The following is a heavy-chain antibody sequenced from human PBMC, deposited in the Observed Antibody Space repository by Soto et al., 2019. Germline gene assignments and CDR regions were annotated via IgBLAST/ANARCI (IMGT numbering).Heavy chain of an antibody. CDR3: ARAGYSYGSKYYYYGMDV. Sequence: PSETLSLTCAVYGGSFSGYYWSWIRQPPGKGLEWIGEINHSGSTNYNPSLKSRVTISVDTSKNQFSLKLSSVTAADTAVYYCARAGYSYGSKYYYYGMDVWGQGTTVTVS. CDR1: GGSFSGYY. CDR2: INHSGST. V-gene: IGHV4-34*01. D-gene: IGHD5-18*01. J-gene: IGHJ6*02.